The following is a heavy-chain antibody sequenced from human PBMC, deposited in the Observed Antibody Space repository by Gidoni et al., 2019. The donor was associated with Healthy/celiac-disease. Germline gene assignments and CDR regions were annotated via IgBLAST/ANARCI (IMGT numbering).Heavy chain of an antibody. V-gene: IGHV4-4*02. CDR1: GGSISSSNW. J-gene: IGHJ4*02. CDR2: IYHSGSP. Sequence: QVQLQESGPGLVKPSGTLSLTCAVSGGSISSSNWWSWVRQPPGKGLEWIGEIYHSGSPNYSPSLQSRVTISLDKSKNQFSLKLSSVTAADTAVYYCARVSPYYYDSSGYDRPIDYWGQGTLVTVSS. D-gene: IGHD3-22*01. CDR3: ARVSPYYYDSSGYDRPIDY.